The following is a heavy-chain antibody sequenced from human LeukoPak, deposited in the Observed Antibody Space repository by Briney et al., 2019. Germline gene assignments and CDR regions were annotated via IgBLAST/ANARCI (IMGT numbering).Heavy chain of an antibody. CDR3: ARERGRNGDYDY. V-gene: IGHV3-64*01. D-gene: IGHD1-1*01. CDR2: ISSDGGSP. J-gene: IGHJ4*02. Sequence: GGSLRLSCVASGITFSSYPMHWVRQAPGKGMEYVSAISSDGGSPYYANSVKGRFTISRDNSKNTLHLQMGSLRTEDMAVYYCARERGRNGDYDYWGQGTLVTVSS. CDR1: GITFSSYP.